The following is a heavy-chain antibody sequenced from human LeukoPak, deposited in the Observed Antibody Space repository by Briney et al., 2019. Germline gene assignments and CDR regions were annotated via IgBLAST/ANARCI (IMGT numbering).Heavy chain of an antibody. CDR3: ARTKYSGSLYYYYYYMDV. V-gene: IGHV4-59*01. D-gene: IGHD1-26*01. CDR1: GGSISNYY. J-gene: IGHJ6*03. Sequence: SETLSLTCTVSGGSISNYYWNWIRQPPGKGLEWIGYIYYTGNTNYNPSLKSRVTMSVDTSKNQFSLNLRSVTPEDTAVYYCARTKYSGSLYYYYYYMDVWGKGTTVTISS. CDR2: IYYTGNT.